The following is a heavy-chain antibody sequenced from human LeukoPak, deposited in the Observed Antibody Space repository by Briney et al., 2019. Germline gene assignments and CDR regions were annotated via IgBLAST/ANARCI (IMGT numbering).Heavy chain of an antibody. CDR1: GFTLSSYW. CDR3: ATERPDSRVLDY. J-gene: IGHJ4*02. V-gene: IGHV3-7*01. Sequence: GGSLRLSCAASGFTLSSYWMSWVRQAPGKGLEWVANINQDVSEINYVDSVKGRFTISRDNSKNTLYLQMNSLRVEDSAVYYCATERPDSRVLDYWGQGPVVTVSS. CDR2: INQDVSEI. D-gene: IGHD3-10*01.